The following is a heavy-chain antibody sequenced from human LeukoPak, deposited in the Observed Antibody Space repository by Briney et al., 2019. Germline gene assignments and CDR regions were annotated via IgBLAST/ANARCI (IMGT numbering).Heavy chain of an antibody. Sequence: GGSLRLSCAASGFTFSSYGMHWVRQAPGKGLEWVAVIWYDGSNKYYADSVKGRFTISRDNSKNTLYLQMNSLRAEDTAVYYCAKGEPLLLWFGESYYYYGMDVWGQGTTVTVSS. J-gene: IGHJ6*02. CDR3: AKGEPLLLWFGESYYYYGMDV. CDR1: GFTFSSYG. D-gene: IGHD3-10*01. V-gene: IGHV3-30*02. CDR2: IWYDGSNK.